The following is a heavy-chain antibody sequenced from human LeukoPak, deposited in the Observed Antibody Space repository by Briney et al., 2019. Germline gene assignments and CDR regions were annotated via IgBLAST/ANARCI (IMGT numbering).Heavy chain of an antibody. V-gene: IGHV3-23*01. CDR2: ISGHGDGT. Sequence: GGSLRLSCAASGFTFSSYATSWVRQAPGKGLEWVSAISGHGDGTYYADSVKGRFTISRDNSKNTVYLQMKSLRAEDTAVYYCAQDQGYYGSGSYKEFFRHWGQGTLVTVSS. CDR1: GFTFSSYA. D-gene: IGHD3-10*01. CDR3: AQDQGYYGSGSYKEFFRH. J-gene: IGHJ1*01.